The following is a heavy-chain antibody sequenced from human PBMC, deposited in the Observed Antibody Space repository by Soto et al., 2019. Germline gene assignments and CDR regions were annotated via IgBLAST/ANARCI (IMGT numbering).Heavy chain of an antibody. V-gene: IGHV4-4*02. D-gene: IGHD5-18*01. Sequence: SETLSLTCAVSGGSISSSNWWSWVRQPPGKGLEWIGEIYHSGSTNYNPSLKSRVTISADKSKNQFSLKLSSVTAADTAVYYCARDTARYYYGMDVWVQGTTVTVSS. CDR2: IYHSGST. J-gene: IGHJ6*02. CDR3: ARDTARYYYGMDV. CDR1: GGSISSSNW.